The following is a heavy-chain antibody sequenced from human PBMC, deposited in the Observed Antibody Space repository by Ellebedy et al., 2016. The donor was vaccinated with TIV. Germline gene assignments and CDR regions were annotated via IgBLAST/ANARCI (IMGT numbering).Heavy chain of an antibody. CDR2: IYQDGSEI. CDR1: GFSFRSYW. J-gene: IGHJ5*01. V-gene: IGHV3-7*01. D-gene: IGHD3-16*01. CDR3: ARRGSYGDYAVQVNSWLDS. Sequence: PGGSLRLSCVASGFSFRSYWMTWVRQAPGKGLEWVANIYQDGSEIYYVDSVKGRFTISRDNAKSSLYLQMNSLKAEDTAVYFCARRGSYGDYAVQVNSWLDSWGQGTLVTVSS.